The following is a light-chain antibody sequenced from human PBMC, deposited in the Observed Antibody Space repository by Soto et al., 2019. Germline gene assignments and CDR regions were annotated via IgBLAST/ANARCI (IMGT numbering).Light chain of an antibody. Sequence: EIVLPQSPATLSLSPGERATLSCRASQSVSSYLAWYQQKPGQAPRLLIYDASNRATGIPARFSGSGSGTDFTLTISSLEPEDCAVYYCQQRSNWPWTFGQGTKVEIK. CDR3: QQRSNWPWT. J-gene: IGKJ1*01. CDR2: DAS. CDR1: QSVSSY. V-gene: IGKV3-11*01.